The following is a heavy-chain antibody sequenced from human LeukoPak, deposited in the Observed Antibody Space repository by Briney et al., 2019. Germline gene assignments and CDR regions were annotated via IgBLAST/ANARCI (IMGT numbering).Heavy chain of an antibody. CDR1: GGSISSGSYY. CDR2: IYYSGST. V-gene: IGHV4-30-4*01. CDR3: ARGGGRAYSGSYYGEDYFDY. Sequence: SETLSLTCTVSGGSISSGSYYWSWIRQPAGKGLEWMGYIYYSGSTYYNPSLKSRVTISVDTSKNQFSLKLSSVTAADTAVYYCARGGGRAYSGSYYGEDYFDYWGQGTLVTVSS. D-gene: IGHD1-26*01. J-gene: IGHJ4*02.